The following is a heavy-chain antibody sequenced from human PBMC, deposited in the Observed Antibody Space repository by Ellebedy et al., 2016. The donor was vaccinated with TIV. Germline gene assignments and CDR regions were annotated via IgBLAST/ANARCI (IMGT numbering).Heavy chain of an antibody. D-gene: IGHD4-23*01. Sequence: PGGSLRLSCAASGFTFGCRAMSWVRQAPGKGLEWVSVISNGGDTTYADSVKGRFTISRDNAKNSLYLQMNSLRADDTAVYYCSGGNDFDYWGQGTLVTVSS. V-gene: IGHV3-23*01. CDR2: ISNGGDT. J-gene: IGHJ4*02. CDR3: SGGNDFDY. CDR1: GFTFGCRA.